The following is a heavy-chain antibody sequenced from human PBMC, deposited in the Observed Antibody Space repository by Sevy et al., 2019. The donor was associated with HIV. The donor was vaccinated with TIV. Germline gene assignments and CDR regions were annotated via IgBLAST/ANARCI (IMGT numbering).Heavy chain of an antibody. CDR1: GGTFSSYG. J-gene: IGHJ4*02. CDR2: IIPILGTV. D-gene: IGHD6-19*01. Sequence: ASVKVSCKASGGTFSSYGISWVRQAPGQGLEWMGGIIPILGTVNYAQKFQGRVTITADESTKTAYMELSSLRSEEKAVYYCARGGGNGWYYFDYWGQETLVTVSS. CDR3: ARGGGNGWYYFDY. V-gene: IGHV1-69*13.